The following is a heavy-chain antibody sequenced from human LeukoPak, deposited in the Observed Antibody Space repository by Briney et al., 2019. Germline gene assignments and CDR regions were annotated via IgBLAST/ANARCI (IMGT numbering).Heavy chain of an antibody. J-gene: IGHJ4*02. CDR3: ARAGRGSYYLSIFDY. Sequence: SETLSLTCAVYGGSFSGYYWSWIRQPPGKGLEWIGSIYYSGSTYYNPSLKSRVTISVDTSKNQFSLKLSSVTAADTAVYYCARAGRGSYYLSIFDYWGQGTLVTVSS. CDR2: IYYSGST. D-gene: IGHD1-26*01. CDR1: GGSFSGYY. V-gene: IGHV4-34*01.